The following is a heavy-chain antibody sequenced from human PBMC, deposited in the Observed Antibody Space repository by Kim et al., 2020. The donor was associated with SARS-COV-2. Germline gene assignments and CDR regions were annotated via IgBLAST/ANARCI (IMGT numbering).Heavy chain of an antibody. D-gene: IGHD6-19*01. CDR3: AVAVAATGSAYFDY. CDR1: GDSISSSKW. J-gene: IGHJ4*02. CDR2: IYHRGIT. V-gene: IGHV4-4*02. Sequence: SETLSLTCAVFGDSISSSKWWSWVRQSPGTGLEWLGEIYHRGITNYNPSLKSRVTMSLDKSKNQFSLKLNSVTAADTAVYYCAVAVAATGSAYFDYWGQGTLVTVSS.